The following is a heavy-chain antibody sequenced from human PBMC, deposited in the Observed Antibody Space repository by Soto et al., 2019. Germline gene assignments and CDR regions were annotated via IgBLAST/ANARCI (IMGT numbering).Heavy chain of an antibody. Sequence: SATLSITCTVSGASIRSYYWSWIRQPPGKGLEYIGYIYYSGITNYNPSLKSRATISVDTSKNQLSLKLSSVTAADTAVYFCARDYYDSSGFFFDYWGQGALVTVSS. V-gene: IGHV4-59*01. D-gene: IGHD3-22*01. CDR1: GASIRSYY. J-gene: IGHJ4*02. CDR2: IYYSGIT. CDR3: ARDYYDSSGFFFDY.